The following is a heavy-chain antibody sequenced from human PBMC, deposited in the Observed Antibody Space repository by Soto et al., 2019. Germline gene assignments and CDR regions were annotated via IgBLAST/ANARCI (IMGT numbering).Heavy chain of an antibody. CDR2: IKSKTDGGTT. V-gene: IGHV3-15*01. J-gene: IGHJ3*02. Sequence: EVQLVESGGGLVKPGGSLRLSCAASGFTFSNAWMSWVRQAPGKGLEWVGRIKSKTDGGTTDYAAPVKGRFTISRDDSKTTLYLQMNSLKTEDTAVYYCTAEKTYYDYIWVSLTSAFDIWGQGTMVTVSS. D-gene: IGHD3-16*01. CDR1: GFTFSNAW. CDR3: TAEKTYYDYIWVSLTSAFDI.